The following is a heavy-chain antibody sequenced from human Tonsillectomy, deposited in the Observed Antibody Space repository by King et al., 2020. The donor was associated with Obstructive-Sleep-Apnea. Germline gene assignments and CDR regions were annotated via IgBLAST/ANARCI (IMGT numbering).Heavy chain of an antibody. J-gene: IGHJ4*02. CDR2: IYPRDSDT. Sequence: QLVQSGAEVKKPGESLKIFCKGSGYSFTNYWIGWVRQMPEKGLEWMGIIYPRDSDTRYSPSFQGQVTISTDKSISTAYLQWSSLKASDTAMYYCVRTRRDGRELFDYSSQGSLVTVSS. CDR1: GYSFTNYW. CDR3: VRTRRDGRELFDY. V-gene: IGHV5-51*01. D-gene: IGHD1-7*01.